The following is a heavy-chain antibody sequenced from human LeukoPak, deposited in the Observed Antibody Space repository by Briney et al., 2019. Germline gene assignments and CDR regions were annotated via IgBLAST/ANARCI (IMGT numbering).Heavy chain of an antibody. V-gene: IGHV3-23*01. D-gene: IGHD6-19*01. CDR2: ISGSGGST. CDR1: GFTFGSYA. CDR3: AKAPLSIAVAGTRWFDP. J-gene: IGHJ5*02. Sequence: PGGSLRLSCAASGFTFGSYAMSWVRQAPGKGLEWVSAISGSGGSTYYADSVKGRFTISRDNSKNTLYLQMNSLRAEDTAVYYCAKAPLSIAVAGTRWFDPWGQGTLVTVSS.